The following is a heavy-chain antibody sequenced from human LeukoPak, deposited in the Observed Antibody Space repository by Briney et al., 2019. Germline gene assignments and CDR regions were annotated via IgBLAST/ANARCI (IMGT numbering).Heavy chain of an antibody. CDR1: GYTFTSYY. D-gene: IGHD2-21*01. Sequence: GASVKVSGKASGYTFTSYYMHWVRQAPGQGLEWMGIINPSGGDTSYAQKFQGRLTVTRDTSTNTVYMELTSLRSEDTAVYYCAREVMDNLRFDYWGQGTLVTVSS. J-gene: IGHJ4*02. CDR3: AREVMDNLRFDY. CDR2: INPSGGDT. V-gene: IGHV1-46*01.